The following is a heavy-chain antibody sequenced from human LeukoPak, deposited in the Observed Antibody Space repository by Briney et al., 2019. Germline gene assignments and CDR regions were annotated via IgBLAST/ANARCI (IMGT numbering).Heavy chain of an antibody. Sequence: ASVKVSCKASGYTFTSYGISWVRQAPGQGLEWMGWISAYNGNTNYAQKLQGRVTMTTDTSTSTAYMELRSLRPDDTAVYYCARDPGFSLAATSSDDYWGQGTLVTVSS. CDR2: ISAYNGNT. CDR3: ARDPGFSLAATSSDDY. J-gene: IGHJ4*02. D-gene: IGHD5-12*01. V-gene: IGHV1-18*04. CDR1: GYTFTSYG.